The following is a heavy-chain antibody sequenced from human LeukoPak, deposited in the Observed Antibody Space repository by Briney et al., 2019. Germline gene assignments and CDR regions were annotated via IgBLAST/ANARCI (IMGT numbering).Heavy chain of an antibody. CDR3: ATQYYYDSSGYY. CDR1: GYTFTDYY. J-gene: IGHJ4*02. D-gene: IGHD3-22*01. Sequence: ASVKISCEVSGYTFTDYYMHWVQQAPGKGLEWMGLVDPEDGETIYAEKFQGRATITTDTSTDTAYMELSSLRSEDTAAYYCATQYYYDSSGYYWGQGTLVTVSS. V-gene: IGHV1-69-2*01. CDR2: VDPEDGET.